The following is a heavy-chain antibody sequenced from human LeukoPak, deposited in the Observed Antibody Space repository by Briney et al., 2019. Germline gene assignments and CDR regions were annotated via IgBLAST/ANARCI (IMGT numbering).Heavy chain of an antibody. CDR2: IKQDGSEK. CDR1: GFTFSSYW. D-gene: IGHD2-21*02. J-gene: IGHJ4*02. Sequence: GGSLRLSCAASGFTFSSYWMSWVCQAPGKGLEWVPNIKQDGSEKYYVDSVKGRFTISRDNAKNSLYLQMNSLRAEDTAVYYCAREVTKNPFDYWGQGTLVTVSS. V-gene: IGHV3-7*01. CDR3: AREVTKNPFDY.